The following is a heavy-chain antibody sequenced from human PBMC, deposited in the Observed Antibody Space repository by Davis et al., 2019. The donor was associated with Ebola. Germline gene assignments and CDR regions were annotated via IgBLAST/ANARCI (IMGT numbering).Heavy chain of an antibody. CDR1: GGTFSSYA. V-gene: IGHV1-69*13. CDR3: ASAHYYDSSGSQKRGGFDY. D-gene: IGHD3-22*01. J-gene: IGHJ4*02. CDR2: IIPIFGTA. Sequence: SVKVSCKASGGTFSSYAISWVRQAPGQGLEWMGGIIPIFGTANYAQKFQGRVTITADESTSTAYMELSSLRSEDTAVYYCASAHYYDSSGSQKRGGFDYWGQGTLVTVSS.